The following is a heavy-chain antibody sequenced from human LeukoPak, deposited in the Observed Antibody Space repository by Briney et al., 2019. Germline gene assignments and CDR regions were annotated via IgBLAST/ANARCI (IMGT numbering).Heavy chain of an antibody. CDR3: AREGKQWLWYYFDY. CDR1: GYTFTSYG. V-gene: IGHV1-18*01. CDR2: ISAYNGNT. J-gene: IGHJ4*02. Sequence: ASVKVSCKASGYTFTSYGISWVRQAPGQGLEWMGWISAYNGNTNYAQKLQGRVTMTTDTSTSTAYMELRSLRSDDTALYYCAREGKQWLWYYFDYWGQGTLVTVSS. D-gene: IGHD6-19*01.